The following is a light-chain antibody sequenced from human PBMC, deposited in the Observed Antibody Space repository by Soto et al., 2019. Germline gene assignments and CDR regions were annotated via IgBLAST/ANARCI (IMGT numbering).Light chain of an antibody. CDR1: GSDVGGYNY. CDR3: CSYAGSFNYV. Sequence: SALTQPRSVSGSPGQSFTISCSLTGSDVGGYNYVSWYQQHPGKAPKLMIYDVSKRPSGVPDRFSGSKSGNTASLTISGLQAEDEADYYCCSYAGSFNYVFGTGTKVTVL. CDR2: DVS. V-gene: IGLV2-11*01. J-gene: IGLJ1*01.